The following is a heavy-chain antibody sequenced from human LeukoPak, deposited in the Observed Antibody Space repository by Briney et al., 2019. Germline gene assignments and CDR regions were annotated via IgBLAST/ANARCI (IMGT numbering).Heavy chain of an antibody. V-gene: IGHV4-34*01. CDR1: GGSISGYY. CDR3: LGYSYGYRSWFDP. CDR2: INHSGST. Sequence: PSETLSLTCTVSGGSISGYYWSWIRQPPGKGLEWIGEINHSGSTNYNPSLKSRVTISVDTSKNQFSLKLSSVTAADTAVYYCLGYSYGYRSWFDPWGQGTLVTVSS. D-gene: IGHD5-18*01. J-gene: IGHJ5*02.